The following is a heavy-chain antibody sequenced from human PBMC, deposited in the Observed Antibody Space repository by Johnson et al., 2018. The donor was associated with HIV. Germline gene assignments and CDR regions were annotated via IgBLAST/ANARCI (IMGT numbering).Heavy chain of an antibody. D-gene: IGHD3-10*01. V-gene: IGHV3-30*02. J-gene: IGHJ3*02. CDR1: GFTFSSYG. CDR3: AKDLVYYYSLVLAAFDM. CDR2: IRYDGSNK. Sequence: QVQLVESGGGVVQPGGSLRLSCAASGFTFSSYGMHWVRQAPGKGLEWVAFIRYDGSNKYYADSVKGRFTISRDDSGNTLYLEMNSLRLVDTAVFYCAKDLVYYYSLVLAAFDMWCQGTMVTVYS.